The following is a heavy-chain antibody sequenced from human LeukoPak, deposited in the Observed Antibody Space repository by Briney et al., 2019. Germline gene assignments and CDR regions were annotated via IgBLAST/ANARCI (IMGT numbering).Heavy chain of an antibody. J-gene: IGHJ4*02. Sequence: PSETLSLTRTVSGYSISTSYYWGWTRQLPGKGLEGTGRCYHSGHTHYNPSLKSRVPISVATQKNHFSLKLNAVTAGDSVVFFCARAGYGGSDFDYWGQGTLVTVSS. CDR1: GYSISTSYY. D-gene: IGHD5-12*01. CDR2: CYHSGHT. V-gene: IGHV4-38-2*02. CDR3: ARAGYGGSDFDY.